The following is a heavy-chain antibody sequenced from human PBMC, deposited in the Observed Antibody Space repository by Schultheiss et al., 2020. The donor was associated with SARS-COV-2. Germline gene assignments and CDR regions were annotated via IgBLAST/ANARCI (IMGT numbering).Heavy chain of an antibody. CDR2: ISSSSSYI. D-gene: IGHD3-3*01. CDR3: AKDRLPLRFLGGMDV. V-gene: IGHV3-21*05. J-gene: IGHJ6*02. Sequence: GESLKISCAASGFTFSSYSMNWVRQAPGKGLEWVSYISSSSSYIYYADSVKGRFTISRDNAKNSLYLQMNSLRAEDTAVYYCAKDRLPLRFLGGMDVWGQGTTVTVSS. CDR1: GFTFSSYS.